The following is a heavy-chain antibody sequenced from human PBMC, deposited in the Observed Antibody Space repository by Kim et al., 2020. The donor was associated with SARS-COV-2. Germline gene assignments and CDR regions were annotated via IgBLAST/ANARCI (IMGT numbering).Heavy chain of an antibody. V-gene: IGHV5-51*01. D-gene: IGHD6-19*01. CDR3: ARQIGYRYSSGLDN. Sequence: SPSFQGQVTISADKSISTAYLQWSSLKASDTAMYYCARQIGYRYSSGLDNWGQGTLVTVSS. J-gene: IGHJ4*02.